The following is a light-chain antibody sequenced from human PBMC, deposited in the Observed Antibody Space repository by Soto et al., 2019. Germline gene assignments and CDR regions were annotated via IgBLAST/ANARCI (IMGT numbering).Light chain of an antibody. CDR2: DVS. CDR3: SSFTSSITLV. J-gene: IGLJ2*01. CDR1: SSDVGGYDY. Sequence: QSALTQPASVSGSPGQSITISCTGTSSDVGGYDYVSWYQQHPGKAPKLMIYDVSNRPSGVSDRISGSKSDNTASLTISGLQAEDEADYYCSSFTSSITLVFGGGTKLTVL. V-gene: IGLV2-14*03.